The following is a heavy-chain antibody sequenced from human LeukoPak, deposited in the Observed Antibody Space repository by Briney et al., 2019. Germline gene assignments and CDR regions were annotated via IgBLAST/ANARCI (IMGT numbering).Heavy chain of an antibody. Sequence: TSETLSLTCAVYGGSFSGYYWSWIRQPPGKGLEWIGEINHSGSTNYNPSLKSRVTISVDTSKNQFSLKLSSVTAADTAVYYCAKDSDDSSGYAYYFDYWGQGTLVTVSS. CDR1: GGSFSGYY. V-gene: IGHV4-34*01. J-gene: IGHJ4*02. D-gene: IGHD3-22*01. CDR3: AKDSDDSSGYAYYFDY. CDR2: INHSGST.